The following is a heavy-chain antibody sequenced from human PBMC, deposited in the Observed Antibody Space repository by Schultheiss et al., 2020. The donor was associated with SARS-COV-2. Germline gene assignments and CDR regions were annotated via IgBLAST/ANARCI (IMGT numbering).Heavy chain of an antibody. CDR1: GFTVSNNY. CDR2: IYSGGST. V-gene: IGHV3-53*01. D-gene: IGHD6-13*01. CDR3: TRRGSSWYFGMDV. J-gene: IGHJ6*02. Sequence: GGSLRLSCAASGFTVSNNYMSWVRQAPGKGLEWVSGIYSGGSTYYADSVKGRFTISRDNSKNTLYLQMNSLKAEDTAVYYCTRRGSSWYFGMDVWGQGTTVTVSS.